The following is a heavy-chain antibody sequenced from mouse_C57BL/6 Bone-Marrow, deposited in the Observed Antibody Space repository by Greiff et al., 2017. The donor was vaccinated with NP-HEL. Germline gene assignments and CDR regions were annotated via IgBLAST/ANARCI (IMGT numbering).Heavy chain of an antibody. Sequence: QVQLQQPGAELVKPGASVKLSCKASGYTFTSYWMHWVKQRPGQGLEWIGMIHPNSGSTNYNEKFKSKATLTVDKSSSTAYMQLSSLTSEDSAVYYCASITTVPDWDFDGWGTGTTVTVSS. CDR1: GYTFTSYW. D-gene: IGHD1-1*01. V-gene: IGHV1-64*01. J-gene: IGHJ1*03. CDR2: IHPNSGST. CDR3: ASITTVPDWDFDG.